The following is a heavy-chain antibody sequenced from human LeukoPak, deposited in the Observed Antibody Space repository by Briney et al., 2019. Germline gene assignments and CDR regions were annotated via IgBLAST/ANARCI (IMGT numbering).Heavy chain of an antibody. J-gene: IGHJ3*02. D-gene: IGHD3-22*01. CDR2: LSGSGGST. Sequence: GSLRLSCAASGFTFSSYAMSWVRQAPGKGLEWVSALSGSGGSTYSADSVKGRFTISRDNSKNTLCLQMNSLRAEDTAVYYCAKDLSITMSPHAFDIWGQGTMVTVSS. V-gene: IGHV3-23*01. CDR3: AKDLSITMSPHAFDI. CDR1: GFTFSSYA.